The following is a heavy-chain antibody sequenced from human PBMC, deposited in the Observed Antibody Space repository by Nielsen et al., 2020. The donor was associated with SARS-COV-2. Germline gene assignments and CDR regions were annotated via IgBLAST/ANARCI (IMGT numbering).Heavy chain of an antibody. CDR1: GYTFTSYA. D-gene: IGHD3-10*01. Sequence: ASVKVSCKASGYTFTSYAMHWVRQAPGQRLEWMGWINAGNGNTKYSQKFQGRVTITADKSTSTAYMELSSLRSEDTAVYYCARDAGSGSINWFDPWGQGTLVTVSS. V-gene: IGHV1-3*01. CDR3: ARDAGSGSINWFDP. CDR2: INAGNGNT. J-gene: IGHJ5*02.